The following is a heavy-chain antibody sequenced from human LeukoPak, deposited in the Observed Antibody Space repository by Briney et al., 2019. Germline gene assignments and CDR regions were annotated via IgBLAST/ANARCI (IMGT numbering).Heavy chain of an antibody. CDR3: AKSFHIRMAATLS. D-gene: IGHD6-25*01. V-gene: IGHV3-23*01. CDR1: GFTFSDYA. J-gene: IGHJ5*02. CDR2: MSGSADGT. Sequence: PGGSLRLSCAASGFTFSDYAMSWVRQAPGKGLEWVSAMSGSADGTYYADSVKGRFTISRDNSKNTLSLQMNGLRAEDTAVYYCAKSFHIRMAATLSWGQGTLVTVSS.